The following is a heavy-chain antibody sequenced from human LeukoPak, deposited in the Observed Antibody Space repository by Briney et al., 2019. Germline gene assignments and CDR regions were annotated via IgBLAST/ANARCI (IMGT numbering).Heavy chain of an antibody. CDR2: INHSGST. V-gene: IGHV4-34*01. J-gene: IGHJ4*02. CDR3: ARGRTTGDY. D-gene: IGHD1-1*01. Sequence: SETLSLTCAVYGGSFSGYYWSWIRHPPGKGLEWIGEINHSGSTNYNPSLKSRITISIDTSKNQFSLKLSSVTAADTAVYYCARGRTTGDYWGQGTLVTVSS. CDR1: GGSFSGYY.